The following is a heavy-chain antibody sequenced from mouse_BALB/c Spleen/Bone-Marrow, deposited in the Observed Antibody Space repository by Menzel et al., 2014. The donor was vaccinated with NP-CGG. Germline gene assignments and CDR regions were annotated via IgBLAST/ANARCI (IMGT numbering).Heavy chain of an antibody. CDR1: GYSITSGYY. CDR3: ARAFWDYFDY. CDR2: INYDGSN. V-gene: IGHV3-6*02. D-gene: IGHD4-1*01. J-gene: IGHJ2*01. Sequence: EVQLQQSGPGLVKPSQSLSLICSVTGYSITSGYYWNWIRQFPGNKLEWMGYINYDGSNKYNPSLKNRISITRDTSKNQFFLKLNSVTTEDTATYYCARAFWDYFDYWGQGTTLTVSS.